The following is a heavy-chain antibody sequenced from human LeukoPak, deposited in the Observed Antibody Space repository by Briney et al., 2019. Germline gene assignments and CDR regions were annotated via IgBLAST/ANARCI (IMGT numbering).Heavy chain of an antibody. CDR3: ARDTGIAVSGKYLQH. J-gene: IGHJ1*01. D-gene: IGHD6-19*01. CDR1: GYSFTGYF. Sequence: ASVKVSCKSSGYSFTGYFMHWVRQAPGQGLEWMGWIKLNSGDTNYAQKFQGRVTITRDTSISTTYMEVSRLRSDDTAVYYCARDTGIAVSGKYLQHWGQGTLVTVSS. V-gene: IGHV1-2*02. CDR2: IKLNSGDT.